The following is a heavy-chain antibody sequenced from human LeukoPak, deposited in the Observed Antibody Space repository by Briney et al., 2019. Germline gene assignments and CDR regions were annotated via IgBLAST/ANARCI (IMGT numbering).Heavy chain of an antibody. CDR1: GGSISSYY. CDR2: IYYSGST. Sequence: SETLSLTCTVSGGSISSYYWSWIRQPPGKGLEWIGYIYYSGSTNYNPSLKSRVTISVDTSKNQFSLKLSSVTAADTAVYYCARESGYCSGGSCYSPDYWGQGTLVTVSS. J-gene: IGHJ4*02. V-gene: IGHV4-59*01. D-gene: IGHD2-15*01. CDR3: ARESGYCSGGSCYSPDY.